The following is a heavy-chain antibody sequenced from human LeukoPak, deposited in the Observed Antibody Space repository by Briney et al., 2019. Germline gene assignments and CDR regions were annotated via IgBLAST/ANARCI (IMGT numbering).Heavy chain of an antibody. V-gene: IGHV3-30*12. CDR2: IYYDGNTK. CDR1: GFTFSAYG. CDR3: ARDTQMSYYDSSGYWFDY. Sequence: PGGSLRLSCAASGFTFSAYGMHWVRQAPGKGLEWVAFIYYDGNTKYYADSVKGRFTISRDNSKNTLYLQMNSLRAEDAAVYYCARDTQMSYYDSSGYWFDYWGQGTLVTVSS. D-gene: IGHD3-22*01. J-gene: IGHJ4*02.